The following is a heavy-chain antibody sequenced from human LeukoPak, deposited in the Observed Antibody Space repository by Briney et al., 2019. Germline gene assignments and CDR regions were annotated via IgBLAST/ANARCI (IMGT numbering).Heavy chain of an antibody. CDR1: GFTVSSNY. CDR2: LYSDGST. D-gene: IGHD5-12*01. Sequence: PGGSLRLSCAASGFTVSSNYMTWVRQAPGKGLEWVSVLYSDGSTYSADSVKGRFTISRDNSKNTLYLQMNSLRAEDTAVYYCAKREVATTRSLDYWGQGTLVTVSS. CDR3: AKREVATTRSLDY. V-gene: IGHV3-53*01. J-gene: IGHJ4*02.